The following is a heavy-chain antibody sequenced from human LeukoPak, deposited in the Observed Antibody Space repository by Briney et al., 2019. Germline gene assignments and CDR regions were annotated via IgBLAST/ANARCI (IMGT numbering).Heavy chain of an antibody. CDR1: GFTFSSYA. J-gene: IGHJ4*02. Sequence: GRSLRLSCAASGFTFSSYAMSWVRQAPGKGLEWVSAISGSGGSTYYAGSVKGRFTISRDNSKNTLYLQMNILRAEDTAVYYSAKDYGLSSSSRNDYWGQGTLVTVSS. V-gene: IGHV3-23*01. CDR2: ISGSGGST. CDR3: AKDYGLSSSSRNDY. D-gene: IGHD3-16*01.